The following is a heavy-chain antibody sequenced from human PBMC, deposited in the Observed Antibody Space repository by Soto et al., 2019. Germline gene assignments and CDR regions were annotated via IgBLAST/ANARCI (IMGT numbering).Heavy chain of an antibody. CDR1: GFTFSSYS. CDR2: ISSSSSTI. CDR3: ARDVSGWYPAFDI. J-gene: IGHJ3*02. V-gene: IGHV3-48*01. D-gene: IGHD6-19*01. Sequence: GGSLRLSCAASGFTFSSYSMNWVRQAPGKGLEWVSYISSSSSTIYYADSVKGRFTISRDNAKNSLYLQMNSLRAEDTAVYYCARDVSGWYPAFDIWGQGTMVTVSS.